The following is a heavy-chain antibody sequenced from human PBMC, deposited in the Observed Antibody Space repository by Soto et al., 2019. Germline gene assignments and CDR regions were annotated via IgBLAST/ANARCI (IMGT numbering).Heavy chain of an antibody. Sequence: QVHLVQSGAEVKKHGASVKVSCQASGYAFTTNGITWVRQAPGQGLEWMGWISAHNGNTNYAQKLQGRVTVTRDTSTSTAYMELRSLRSDDTAVYYCARGRYGDYWGQGALVTVSS. J-gene: IGHJ4*02. CDR3: ARGRYGDY. CDR2: ISAHNGNT. D-gene: IGHD1-1*01. V-gene: IGHV1-18*01. CDR1: GYAFTTNG.